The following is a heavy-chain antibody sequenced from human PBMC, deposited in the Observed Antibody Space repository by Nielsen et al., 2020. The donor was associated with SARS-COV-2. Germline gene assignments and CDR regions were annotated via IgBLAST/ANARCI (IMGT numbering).Heavy chain of an antibody. CDR3: ARDYYSNLDY. CDR2: ISSNGGST. D-gene: IGHD4-11*01. Sequence: GESLKISCSASGFTFSSYAMHWVRQAPGKGLEYVSAISSNGGSTYYADSVKGRFTISRDNSKNTLYLQMSSLRAEDTAVYYCARDYYSNLDYWGQGTLVTVSS. J-gene: IGHJ4*02. CDR1: GFTFSSYA. V-gene: IGHV3-64D*06.